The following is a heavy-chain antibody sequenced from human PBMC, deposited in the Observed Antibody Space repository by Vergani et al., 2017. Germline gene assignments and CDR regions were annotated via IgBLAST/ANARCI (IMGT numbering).Heavy chain of an antibody. CDR1: GDAISSDTYS. D-gene: IGHD3-10*01. Sequence: QLQLQESDSRLVNPSQTLSLTCTLSGDAISSDTYSWNWVRQPPGKPLGWIGSVYYSGTTYYNPSLGGRVTMSTDKSKKHFSLTLTSVTAADAAVYYCGGVADFYGLGSRLLDLWGQGILVTVSS. CDR3: GGVADFYGLGSRLLDL. V-gene: IGHV4-30-2*01. CDR2: VYYSGTT. J-gene: IGHJ4*03.